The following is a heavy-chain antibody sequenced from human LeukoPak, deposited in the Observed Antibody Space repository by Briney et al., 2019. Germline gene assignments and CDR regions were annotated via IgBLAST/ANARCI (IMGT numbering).Heavy chain of an antibody. Sequence: GGSLRLSCAASGFTFSSYWMHWVRQAPGKGLVWVSRINSDGSSTSYADSVKGRFTISRDNAKNSLYLQMNSLRAEDTAVYYCARDMARITYYYDSSGYYYGPGYGMDVWGQGTTVTVSS. CDR3: ARDMARITYYYDSSGYYYGPGYGMDV. V-gene: IGHV3-74*01. CDR1: GFTFSSYW. J-gene: IGHJ6*02. CDR2: INSDGSST. D-gene: IGHD3-22*01.